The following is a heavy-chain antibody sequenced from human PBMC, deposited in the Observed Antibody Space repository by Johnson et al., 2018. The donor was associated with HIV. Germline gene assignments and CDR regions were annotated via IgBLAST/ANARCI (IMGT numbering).Heavy chain of an antibody. Sequence: VQLVESGGGLVQPGGSLRLSCAASGFTLSSYWMHWVRQVPGKGPVWVSRINSDGSSSAYADSVKGRFTISRDNSKNTLYLQMNSLKTEDTAVYYCTTERLRNYYDSSGYRDAFDIWGQGTMVTVSS. CDR1: GFTLSSYW. J-gene: IGHJ3*02. CDR2: INSDGSSS. CDR3: TTERLRNYYDSSGYRDAFDI. V-gene: IGHV3-74*01. D-gene: IGHD3-22*01.